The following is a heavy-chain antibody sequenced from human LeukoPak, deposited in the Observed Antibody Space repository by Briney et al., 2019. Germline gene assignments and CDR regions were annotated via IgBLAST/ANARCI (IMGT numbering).Heavy chain of an antibody. Sequence: KAGGSLRLSCAASGFTFSDYYMSWIRQAPGKGLEWVSYISSSGSTIYYADSVKGRFTISRDNAKNSLYLQMNSLRAEDTAVYYCARGSIITIFGVVIIAAWDYWGQGTLVTVSS. D-gene: IGHD3-3*01. CDR3: ARGSIITIFGVVIIAAWDY. CDR1: GFTFSDYY. V-gene: IGHV3-11*04. CDR2: ISSSGSTI. J-gene: IGHJ4*02.